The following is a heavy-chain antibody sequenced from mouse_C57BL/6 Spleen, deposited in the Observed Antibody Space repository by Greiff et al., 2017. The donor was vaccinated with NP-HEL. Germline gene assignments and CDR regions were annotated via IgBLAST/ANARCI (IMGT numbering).Heavy chain of an antibody. CDR1: GFNIKDYY. J-gene: IGHJ1*03. V-gene: IGHV14-1*01. Sequence: EVKLQESGAELVRPGASVKLSCTASGFNIKDYYMHWVKQRPEQGLEWIGRIDPEDGDTEYAPKFQGKATMTADTSSNTAYLQLSSLTSEDTAVYYCTNYYGSSHWYFDVWGTGTTVTVSS. CDR2: IDPEDGDT. CDR3: TNYYGSSHWYFDV. D-gene: IGHD1-1*01.